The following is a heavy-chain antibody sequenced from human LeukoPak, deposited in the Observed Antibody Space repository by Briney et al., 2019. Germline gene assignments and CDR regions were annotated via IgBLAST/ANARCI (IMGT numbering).Heavy chain of an antibody. CDR3: ARIGYSSGWTYFDY. Sequence: PSETLSLTCAVYGGSFSGYYWSWIRQPPGKGLEWIGEINHSGSTNYNPSLKSRVTISVDTSKNQFSLKLSSVTAADTAVYYCARIGYSSGWTYFDYWGQGTLVPVSS. D-gene: IGHD6-19*01. J-gene: IGHJ4*02. V-gene: IGHV4-34*01. CDR1: GGSFSGYY. CDR2: INHSGST.